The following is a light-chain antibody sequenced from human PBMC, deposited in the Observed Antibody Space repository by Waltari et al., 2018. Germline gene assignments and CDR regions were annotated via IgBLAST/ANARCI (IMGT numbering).Light chain of an antibody. CDR1: TNILYSSNTNNY. CDR3: QQHYSSPCT. Sequence: EIVMTQYPDSLAVSMGERPTTKSKSSTNILYSSNTNNYLSLYHHKPGHPPKLLIYWASSRETGVPDRFSGSGSGTDFTLTIISLQSEDVAVYYCQQHYSSPCTFGQGTKLEI. CDR2: WAS. V-gene: IGKV4-1*01. J-gene: IGKJ2*02.